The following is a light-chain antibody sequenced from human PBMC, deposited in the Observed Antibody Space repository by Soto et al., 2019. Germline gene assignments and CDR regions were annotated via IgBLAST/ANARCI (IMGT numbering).Light chain of an antibody. CDR2: QDS. Sequence: SYELTQPPSVSVSPGKTASITCSGDKLGDKYACWYQQKPGQSPVLVIYQDSKRPSGIPERFSGSNSGNTATLTISGTQAMDEADYYCQAWDSSRYVFGTGTKLTVL. CDR3: QAWDSSRYV. V-gene: IGLV3-1*01. CDR1: KLGDKY. J-gene: IGLJ1*01.